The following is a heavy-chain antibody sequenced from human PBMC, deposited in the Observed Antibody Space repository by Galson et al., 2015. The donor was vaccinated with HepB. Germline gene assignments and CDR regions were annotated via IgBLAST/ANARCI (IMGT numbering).Heavy chain of an antibody. V-gene: IGHV3-49*03. CDR2: ISTKPYGGTT. Sequence: SLRLSCATFAFTFGDYAISWFRQAPGTGLEWIGFISTKPYGGTTEYAASVKGKFIISRDASESIAYLHMNSLTSDDTAVYYCARKIASPDYDYYGLDVWGQGTTVTVS. J-gene: IGHJ6*02. CDR3: ARKIASPDYDYYGLDV. D-gene: IGHD4/OR15-4a*01. CDR1: AFTFGDYA.